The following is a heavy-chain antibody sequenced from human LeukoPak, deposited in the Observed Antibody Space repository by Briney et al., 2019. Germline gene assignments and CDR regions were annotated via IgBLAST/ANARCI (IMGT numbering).Heavy chain of an antibody. CDR3: ALARSEYHYGMDV. V-gene: IGHV6-1*01. CDR2: TYYRSKWYY. CDR1: GDSVSSISVA. J-gene: IGHJ6*02. Sequence: PSQTLSLTCAISGDSVSSISVAWNWIRQSPSRGLEWLGRTYYRSKWYYEYAVSVKGRININPDPSKNQFSLQLNSVTPEDTAVYYCALARSEYHYGMDVWGQGTTVTVPS.